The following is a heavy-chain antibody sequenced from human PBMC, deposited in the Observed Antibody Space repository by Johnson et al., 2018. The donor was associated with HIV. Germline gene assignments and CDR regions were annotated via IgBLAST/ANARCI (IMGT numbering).Heavy chain of an antibody. J-gene: IGHJ3*02. CDR2: ISYDGSNK. CDR3: ARAGAVGFDAFDI. CDR1: GFTFSSYA. V-gene: IGHV3-30*04. D-gene: IGHD6-19*01. Sequence: QVQLVESGGGVVQPGRSLRLSCAASGFTFSSYAMHWVRQAPGKGLEWVAVISYDGSNKYYADSVKGRFTISRDNSKNTLYLQMNSLRAEDTAVYYCARAGAVGFDAFDIWDQGTMVTVSS.